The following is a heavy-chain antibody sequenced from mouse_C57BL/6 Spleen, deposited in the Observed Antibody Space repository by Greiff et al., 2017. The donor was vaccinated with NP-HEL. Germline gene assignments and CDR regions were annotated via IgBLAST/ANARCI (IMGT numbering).Heavy chain of an antibody. CDR2: IRNKANGYTT. CDR1: GFTFTDYY. Sequence: EVKVEESGGGLVQPGGSLSLSCAASGFTFTDYYMSWVRQPPGKALEWLGFIRNKANGYTTEYSASVKGRFTISRDNSQSILYLQMNALRAEDSATYYCARYMGSLYYFDYWGQGTTLTVSS. J-gene: IGHJ2*01. CDR3: ARYMGSLYYFDY. V-gene: IGHV7-3*01. D-gene: IGHD3-1*01.